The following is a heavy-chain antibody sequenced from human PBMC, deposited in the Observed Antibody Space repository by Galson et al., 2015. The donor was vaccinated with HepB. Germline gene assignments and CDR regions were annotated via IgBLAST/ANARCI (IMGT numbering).Heavy chain of an antibody. CDR2: IYWDDDK. CDR3: AHRRTGYGYNWNTGWFDS. CDR1: GFSLSTSGVA. D-gene: IGHD1/OR15-1a*01. J-gene: IGHJ5*01. Sequence: PALVKPTQALSLTCTFSGFSLSTSGVAVGWIRQPPGKALEWLALIYWDDDKRYSPSLRSRHTISKDTSRNQVVLTVTNMDPVDTGTYYCAHRRTGYGYNWNTGWFDSWGQGTLVTVSS. V-gene: IGHV2-5*02.